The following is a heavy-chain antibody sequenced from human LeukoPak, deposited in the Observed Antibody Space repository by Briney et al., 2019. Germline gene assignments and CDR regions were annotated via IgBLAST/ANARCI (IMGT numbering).Heavy chain of an antibody. J-gene: IGHJ4*02. CDR3: AVETGTTNYFDY. D-gene: IGHD1-7*01. Sequence: ASETLSLTCTVSGGSISSGSYYWSWIRQPAGKGPEWIGRIYTSGSTNYNPSLKSRVTISVDTSKNQFSLKLSSVTAADTAVYYCAVETGTTNYFDYWGQGTLVTVSS. CDR2: IYTSGST. CDR1: GGSISSGSYY. V-gene: IGHV4-61*02.